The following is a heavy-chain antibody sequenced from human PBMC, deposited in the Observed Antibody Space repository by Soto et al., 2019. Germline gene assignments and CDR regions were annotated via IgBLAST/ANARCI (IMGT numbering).Heavy chain of an antibody. J-gene: IGHJ6*02. CDR1: GGSISSYY. D-gene: IGHD5-12*01. CDR3: ARDRPIVATSGYGMDV. CDR2: VYTSGST. Sequence: PSETLDLTCTVSGGSISSYYWSWIRQPAGQGLEWIGRVYTSGSTNYNPSLRSRVTMSVDTSKNQFSLKLNSVTAADTAVYYCARDRPIVATSGYGMDVWGQGTAVTVAS. V-gene: IGHV4-4*07.